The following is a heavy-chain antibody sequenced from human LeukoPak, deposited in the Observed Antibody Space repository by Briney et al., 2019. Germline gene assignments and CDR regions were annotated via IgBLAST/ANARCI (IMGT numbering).Heavy chain of an antibody. CDR1: GGSFSGYC. Sequence: PSETLSLTCAVYGGSFSGYCWSWIRQPPGKGLEWIGEINHSGSTNYNPSLKSRVTISVDTSKNQFSLKLSSVTAADTAVYYCARNPSHYSSVDYWGQGTLVTVSS. CDR2: INHSGST. D-gene: IGHD4-4*01. CDR3: ARNPSHYSSVDY. V-gene: IGHV4-34*01. J-gene: IGHJ4*02.